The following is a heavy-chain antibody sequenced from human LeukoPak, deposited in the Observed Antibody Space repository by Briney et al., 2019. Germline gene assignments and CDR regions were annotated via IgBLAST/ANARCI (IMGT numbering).Heavy chain of an antibody. Sequence: GGSLRLSCAASGFTFSDYSMHWVRQAPGKGLEWVSRINTDGTSTDYADSVQGRITIFRDNAKNTMYLQMNSLRAEDTAVYFCARDPNGDYIGAFEFWGQGTMVTVSS. CDR1: GFTFSDYS. D-gene: IGHD4-17*01. J-gene: IGHJ3*01. CDR3: ARDPNGDYIGAFEF. V-gene: IGHV3-74*01. CDR2: INTDGTST.